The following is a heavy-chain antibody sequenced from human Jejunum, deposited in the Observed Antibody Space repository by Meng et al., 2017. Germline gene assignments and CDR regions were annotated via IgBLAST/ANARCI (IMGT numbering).Heavy chain of an antibody. CDR1: GDSVSSNRAT. V-gene: IGHV6-1*01. D-gene: IGHD1-26*01. J-gene: IGHJ3*01. CDR3: ARFGVIVGATTSGSQNHAFDV. Sequence: SETLSLTCDISGDSVSSNRATWNWLRQSPARCFEWLGRTYYRSKWYHDYAVSVKGRLTINPDASQNQFSLHLVSVIPEDTSVYFCARFGVIVGATTSGSQNHAFDVWGQGTTVTVSS. CDR2: TYYRSKWYH.